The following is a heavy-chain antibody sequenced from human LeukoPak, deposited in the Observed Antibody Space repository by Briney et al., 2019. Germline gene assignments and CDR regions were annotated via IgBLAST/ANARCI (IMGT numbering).Heavy chain of an antibody. CDR1: GGSISSSVYYY. Sequence: SETLSLTCTVSGGSISSSVYYYWGWIRQPPGKGLECIGRIYYSRDTYYNPSLKSRVTISVATSKNQFSLKLNSVTAADAAVYYCARVRGTVTTYWFDPWGQGTLVTVSS. CDR3: ARVRGTVTTYWFDP. D-gene: IGHD4-17*01. J-gene: IGHJ5*02. CDR2: IYYSRDT. V-gene: IGHV4-39*07.